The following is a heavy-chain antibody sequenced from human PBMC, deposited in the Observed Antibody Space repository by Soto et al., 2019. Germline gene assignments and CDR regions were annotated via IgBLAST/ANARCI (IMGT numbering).Heavy chain of an antibody. CDR2: MYYSVST. V-gene: IGHV4-39*01. D-gene: IGHD3-10*01. J-gene: IGHJ4*02. CDR1: GGSISSSSYY. Sequence: QLQLQESGPGLVKPSETLSLTCTVSGGSISSSSYYWGWIRQPPGKRLEWIGGMYYSVSTYFNPSLKSRVTISVDTSKTPFSLKLSSVTAADTAVYYCARWYGSEVFDYWGQGTLVTVSS. CDR3: ARWYGSEVFDY.